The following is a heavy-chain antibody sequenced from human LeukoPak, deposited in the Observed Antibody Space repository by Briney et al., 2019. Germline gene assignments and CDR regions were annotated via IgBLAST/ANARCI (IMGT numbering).Heavy chain of an antibody. J-gene: IGHJ4*02. D-gene: IGHD1-26*01. Sequence: GESLRLSCAASGFTFSSYSMNWVRQAPGKGLEWVSSISSSSSYIYYADSVKGRFTISRDNAKDSLFLQMNSLRAEDTAVYYCARAVGATDYCGQGTLVTVSS. CDR1: GFTFSSYS. V-gene: IGHV3-21*01. CDR3: ARAVGATDY. CDR2: ISSSSSYI.